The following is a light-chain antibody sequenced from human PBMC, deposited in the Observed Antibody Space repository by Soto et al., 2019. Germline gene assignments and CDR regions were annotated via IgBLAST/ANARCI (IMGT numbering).Light chain of an antibody. V-gene: IGLV2-11*01. Sequence: QPVLTQPRSVSGSPGQSVTISCTGTSSDVGGYNYVSWYQQHPGKAPKLMIYDVSKRPSGVPDRFSGSKSGNTASLTISGLQXXXEAXYYCCSYAGSYTLVFGGGTKLTVL. J-gene: IGLJ2*01. CDR2: DVS. CDR3: CSYAGSYTLV. CDR1: SSDVGGYNY.